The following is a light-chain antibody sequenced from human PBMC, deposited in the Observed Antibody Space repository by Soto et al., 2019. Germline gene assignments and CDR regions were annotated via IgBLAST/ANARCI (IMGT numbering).Light chain of an antibody. CDR2: GAS. J-gene: IGKJ5*01. Sequence: EIVLTQSPGTLSLSPGERATLSCRASQSVGGNYLAWYQQTPGQAPRLLIYGASSRATGIPDRFSGSGSGTDFTLTISRLEPEDFAVYYCQQYGTSVLVTFGPGTRLEI. V-gene: IGKV3-20*01. CDR1: QSVGGNY. CDR3: QQYGTSVLVT.